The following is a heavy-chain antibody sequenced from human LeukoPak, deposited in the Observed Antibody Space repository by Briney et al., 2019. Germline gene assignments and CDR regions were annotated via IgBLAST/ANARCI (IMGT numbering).Heavy chain of an antibody. D-gene: IGHD3-22*01. Sequence: KPSETLSLTCTVSGYSISSGYYWGWIRQPPGKGLEWIGSIYHSGSTYYNPSLKSRVTTSVDTSKNQFSLKLSSVTAADTAVYYCARLFYDSSGFDYWGQGTLVTVSS. CDR3: ARLFYDSSGFDY. CDR2: IYHSGST. J-gene: IGHJ4*02. V-gene: IGHV4-38-2*02. CDR1: GYSISSGYY.